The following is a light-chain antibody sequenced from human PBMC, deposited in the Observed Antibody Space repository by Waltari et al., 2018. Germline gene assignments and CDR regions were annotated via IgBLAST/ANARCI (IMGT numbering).Light chain of an antibody. CDR3: NSRDSSAKGV. Sequence: SSELTQDPAVSVALGQTVRITCQGDSLESNYASWYQQKPGQAPILVIYGKNNRPSGIPDRFSGSSSGNTASLTITGAQAEDEADYYCNSRDSSAKGVFGGGTKLTVL. CDR1: SLESNY. V-gene: IGLV3-19*01. CDR2: GKN. J-gene: IGLJ3*02.